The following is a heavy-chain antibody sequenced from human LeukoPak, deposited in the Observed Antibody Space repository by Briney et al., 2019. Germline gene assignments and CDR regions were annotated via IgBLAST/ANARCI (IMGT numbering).Heavy chain of an antibody. CDR1: GFTFSNAW. CDR2: IKSKTDGGTI. J-gene: IGHJ4*02. D-gene: IGHD2-21*02. Sequence: PGGFLRLYCAASGFTFSNAWMSWVRQAPGKGLEWVGRIKSKTDGGTIDYAAPVKGRFTISRDDSQNTVYLQMNSLKTEDTATYYCATPLTALPFDCWGQGTLVTVSS. V-gene: IGHV3-15*01. CDR3: ATPLTALPFDC.